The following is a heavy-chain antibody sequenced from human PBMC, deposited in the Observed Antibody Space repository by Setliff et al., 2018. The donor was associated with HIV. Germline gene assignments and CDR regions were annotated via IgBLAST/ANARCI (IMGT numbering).Heavy chain of an antibody. CDR3: ARGALLSFGDSMAH. CDR2: IKSDGSST. Sequence: PGGSLRLSCAASGFTFSSYWMHWVRQAPGKGLVWVSRIKSDGSSTSYADSVKGRFTISRDNAKNTLYLQMGSLRAEDTAVYYCARGALLSFGDSMAHWGQGTLVTVSS. V-gene: IGHV3-74*01. J-gene: IGHJ4*02. D-gene: IGHD3-16*01. CDR1: GFTFSSYW.